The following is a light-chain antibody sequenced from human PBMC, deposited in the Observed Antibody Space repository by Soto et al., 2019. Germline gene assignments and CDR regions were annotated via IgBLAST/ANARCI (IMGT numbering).Light chain of an antibody. CDR3: QQYGSSPL. CDR2: GAS. J-gene: IGKJ3*01. Sequence: EIVLTQSPGTLSLSPGERATLSCRASQSVSSSYLAWYQQKPGQAPRLLIYGASSRATGIPDRFSGSGSGTAFTLTSSRLEPEDFAVYYCQQYGSSPLFGPGTKVDIK. V-gene: IGKV3-20*01. CDR1: QSVSSSY.